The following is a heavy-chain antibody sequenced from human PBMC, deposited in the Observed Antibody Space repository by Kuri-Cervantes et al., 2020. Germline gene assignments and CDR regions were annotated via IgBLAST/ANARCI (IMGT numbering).Heavy chain of an antibody. CDR1: GFTLNNYW. V-gene: IGHV3-74*01. CDR2: INSDGSST. J-gene: IGHJ4*02. CDR3: ARGYSSGSSY. Sequence: GESLKISCAASGFTLNNYWMHWVRQAPGKGLVWVSRINSDGSSTSYADSVKGRFTISRDNAKNTLYLQMNSLRAEDTAVYYCARGYSSGSSYWGQGTLVTVSS. D-gene: IGHD6-19*01.